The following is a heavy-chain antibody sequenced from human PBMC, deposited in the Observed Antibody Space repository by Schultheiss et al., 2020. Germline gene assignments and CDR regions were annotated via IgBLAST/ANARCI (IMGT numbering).Heavy chain of an antibody. J-gene: IGHJ4*02. Sequence: GGSLRLSCAASGFTFSSYAMHWVRQAPGKGLEWVSYISSSGSTIYYADSVKGRFTISRDNAKNSLYLQMNSLRAEDTAVYYCARAYYDILTGYSHWGQGTLVTVSS. V-gene: IGHV3-48*03. CDR2: ISSSGSTI. CDR3: ARAYYDILTGYSH. CDR1: GFTFSSYA. D-gene: IGHD3-9*01.